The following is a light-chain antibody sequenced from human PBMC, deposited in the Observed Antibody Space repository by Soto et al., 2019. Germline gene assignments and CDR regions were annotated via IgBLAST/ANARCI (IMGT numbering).Light chain of an antibody. V-gene: IGKV3-20*01. Sequence: EIVLTQSPGTLSLSPGETATLSCRASQRVRSIQLAWYQQKPGQAPSLLIYGASRRATGISDRFSGSGSGKDFSLTISRLEPEDFAVYHCQQYGGSPYTFGQGTKLEIK. CDR1: QRVRSIQ. CDR3: QQYGGSPYT. CDR2: GAS. J-gene: IGKJ2*01.